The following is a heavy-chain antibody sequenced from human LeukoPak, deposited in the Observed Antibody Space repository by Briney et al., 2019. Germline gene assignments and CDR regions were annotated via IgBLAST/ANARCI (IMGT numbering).Heavy chain of an antibody. V-gene: IGHV3-21*01. CDR3: ARQIDYYGSGSLPDY. CDR1: GFTFSSYS. D-gene: IGHD3-10*01. CDR2: ISSSSSYI. J-gene: IGHJ4*02. Sequence: GGYLRFSCAASGFTFSSYSMNWVRQASGKGLEWVSSISSSSSYIYYADSVKGRFTISRDNAKNSLYLQMNSLRAEDTAVYYCARQIDYYGSGSLPDYWGQGTLVTVSS.